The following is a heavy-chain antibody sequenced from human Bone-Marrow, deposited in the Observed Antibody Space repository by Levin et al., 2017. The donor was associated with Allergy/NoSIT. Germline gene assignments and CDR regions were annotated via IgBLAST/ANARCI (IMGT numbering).Heavy chain of an antibody. J-gene: IGHJ4*02. CDR2: ISYDGSNK. CDR1: GFTFSSYG. Sequence: SCAASGFTFSSYGMHWVRQAPGKGLEWVAVISYDGSNKYYADSVKGRFTISRDNSKNTLYLQMNSLRAEDTAVYYCAKDSGYYLWGQGTLVTVSS. D-gene: IGHD3-22*01. CDR3: AKDSGYYL. V-gene: IGHV3-30*18.